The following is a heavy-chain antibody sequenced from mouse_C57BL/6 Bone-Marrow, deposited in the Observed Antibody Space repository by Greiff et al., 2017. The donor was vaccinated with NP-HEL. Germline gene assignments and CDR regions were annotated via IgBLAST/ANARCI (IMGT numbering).Heavy chain of an antibody. CDR2: IYYSGTI. CDR3: ARAYSNSYFDY. J-gene: IGHJ2*01. CDR1: GISITTGNYR. Sequence: DVQLQESGPGLVKPSQTVFLTCTVTGISITTGNYRWSWIRQFPGNKLEWIGYIYYSGTITYNPSLTSRTTITRDTPKNQFFLEMNSLTAEDTATYYCARAYSNSYFDYWGQGTTLTVSS. V-gene: IGHV3-5*01. D-gene: IGHD2-5*01.